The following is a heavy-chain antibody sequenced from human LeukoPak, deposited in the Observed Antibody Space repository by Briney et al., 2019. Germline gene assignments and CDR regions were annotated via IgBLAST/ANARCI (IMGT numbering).Heavy chain of an antibody. J-gene: IGHJ4*02. CDR1: AGSISSGGYY. D-gene: IGHD5-24*01. V-gene: IGHV4-31*03. CDR2: IYYSGST. CDR3: ARDGSKALPN. Sequence: SQTLSLTCTVSAGSISSGGYYWSWIRQHPGKGLEWIGYIYYSGSTYYNPSLKSRVTISVDTSKNQFSLKLSSVTAADTAVYYCARDGSKALPNWGQGTLVTVSS.